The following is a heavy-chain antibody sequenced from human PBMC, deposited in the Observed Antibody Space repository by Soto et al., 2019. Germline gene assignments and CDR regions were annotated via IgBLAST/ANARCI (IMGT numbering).Heavy chain of an antibody. V-gene: IGHV2-5*02. CDR2: IYWDDDK. CDR1: GFSLSTSGVG. Sequence: QITLKESGPTLVKPTQTLTLTCTFSGFSLSTSGVGVGWIRQPPGKALEWLALIYWDDDKRYSPSLKSRLTITKDTSKSQVVLTMTNMDPVDTATYYCAHSPIPARRDNWFDPWGQGTLVTVSS. CDR3: AHSPIPARRDNWFDP. D-gene: IGHD6-6*01. J-gene: IGHJ5*02.